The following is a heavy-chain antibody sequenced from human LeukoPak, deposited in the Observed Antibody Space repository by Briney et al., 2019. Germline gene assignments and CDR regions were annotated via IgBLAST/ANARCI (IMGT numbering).Heavy chain of an antibody. CDR3: ARDGMVRGEDDYYYYYMDV. D-gene: IGHD3-10*01. CDR1: VGTFSSYA. J-gene: IGHJ6*03. CDR2: IIPIFGTA. V-gene: IGHV1-69*13. Sequence: VASVKVSCKASVGTFSSYAISWVRQAPGEGLVWMGGIIPIFGTANYAQKFQGRVTITADESTSTAYMELSSLRSEDTAVYYCARDGMVRGEDDYYYYYMDVWGKGTTVTISS.